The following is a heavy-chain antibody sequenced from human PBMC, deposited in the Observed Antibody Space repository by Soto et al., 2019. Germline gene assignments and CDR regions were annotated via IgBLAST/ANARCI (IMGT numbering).Heavy chain of an antibody. CDR1: GFTFDDYG. CDR2: ITGNGSIT. CDR3: VREGRTGATRGDS. V-gene: IGHV3-20*01. D-gene: IGHD1-26*01. Sequence: EVQLVESGGGVVRPGGSLRLSCAASGFTFDDYGMSWVRQAPGKGLEWVSGITGNGSITGYADSVKGRFTISRDNXKNSLYLQMNSLRPEDAALYDGVREGRTGATRGDSWGQGTLATVSS. J-gene: IGHJ5*01.